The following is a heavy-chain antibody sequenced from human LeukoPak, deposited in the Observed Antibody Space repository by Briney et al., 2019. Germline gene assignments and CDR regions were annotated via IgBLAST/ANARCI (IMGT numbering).Heavy chain of an antibody. CDR1: GHTFTSYY. Sequence: GASVKVSCKASGHTFTSYYMHWVRQAPGQGLEWMGIINPSGGSTSYAQKFQGRVTMTRDTSTSTVYMELSSLRSEDTAVYYCARDNHPYGDYSGGYFDYWGQGTLVTVSS. CDR2: INPSGGST. J-gene: IGHJ4*02. CDR3: ARDNHPYGDYSGGYFDY. V-gene: IGHV1-46*01. D-gene: IGHD4-17*01.